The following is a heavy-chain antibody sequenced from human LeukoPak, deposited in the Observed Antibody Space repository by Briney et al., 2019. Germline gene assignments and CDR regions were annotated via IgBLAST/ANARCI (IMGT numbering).Heavy chain of an antibody. CDR3: ARGGPLYDVWTDYYYYYYMDV. CDR2: ISAYKGNT. Sequence: GASVKVSCKASGHTFTICGISGVPQDPGQGLEGMVYISAYKGNTNYAQKLQGRVTMTTDTSTSTAYMELRRLRSDDTAVYYCARGGPLYDVWTDYYYYYYMDVWGKGTTVTVSS. D-gene: IGHD3-9*01. CDR1: GHTFTICG. J-gene: IGHJ6*03. V-gene: IGHV1-18*01.